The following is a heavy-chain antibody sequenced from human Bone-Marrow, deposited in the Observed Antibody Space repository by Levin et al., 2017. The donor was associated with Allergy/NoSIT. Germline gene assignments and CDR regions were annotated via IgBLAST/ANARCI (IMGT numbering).Heavy chain of an antibody. J-gene: IGHJ4*02. Sequence: AGGSLRLSCKASGYTFTGYYMHWVRQAPGQGLEWMGWINPNSGGTNYAQKFQGRVTMTRDTSISTAYMELSRLRSDDTAVYYCATYSNYVRYYFDYWGQGTLVTVSS. V-gene: IGHV1-2*02. CDR1: GYTFTGYY. CDR2: INPNSGGT. D-gene: IGHD4-11*01. CDR3: ATYSNYVRYYFDY.